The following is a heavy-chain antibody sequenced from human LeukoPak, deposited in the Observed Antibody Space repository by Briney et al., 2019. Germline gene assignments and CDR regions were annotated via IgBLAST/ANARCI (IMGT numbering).Heavy chain of an antibody. CDR3: ARGYRV. Sequence: SEXLSLTCAGYGGSFSGYYWSWIRQPPGKWLEWIGEINHSGSTNYNPSLKSRLTISVDTSKNHFSLKLSSVTAADTAVYYCARGYRVWGQGTLVTVSS. J-gene: IGHJ4*02. V-gene: IGHV4-34*01. CDR2: INHSGST. CDR1: GGSFSGYY. D-gene: IGHD3-10*01.